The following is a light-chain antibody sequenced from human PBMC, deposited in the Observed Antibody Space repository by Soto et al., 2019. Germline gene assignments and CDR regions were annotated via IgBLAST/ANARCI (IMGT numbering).Light chain of an antibody. J-gene: IGLJ1*01. CDR3: SSYTSSSTLDV. CDR1: SSDVGGYNY. V-gene: IGLV2-14*01. CDR2: EVS. Sequence: QSALTQPASVSGSPGQSITISCTGTSSDVGGYNYVSWYQQHPGKAPKLMIYEVSNRPSGVSNRFSGSKSGNTASLTISGHQAEDEADYYCSSYTSSSTLDVFGTGTKLPS.